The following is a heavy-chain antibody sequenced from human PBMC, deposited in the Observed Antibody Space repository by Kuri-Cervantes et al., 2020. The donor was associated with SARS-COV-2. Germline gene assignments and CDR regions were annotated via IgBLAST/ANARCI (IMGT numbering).Heavy chain of an antibody. CDR2: ISGNSVWI. Sequence: GESLKFSCAASGFAFSSHSMTWLRQAPGRELEWVSAISGNSVWIYYADSVKGRFTISRDNSKNTLYLQMNSLRAEDTAVYYCASSGWDYYDSSGYYYYYYGMDVWGQGTTVTVSS. D-gene: IGHD3-22*01. V-gene: IGHV3-23*01. J-gene: IGHJ6*02. CDR1: GFAFSSHS. CDR3: ASSGWDYYDSSGYYYYYYGMDV.